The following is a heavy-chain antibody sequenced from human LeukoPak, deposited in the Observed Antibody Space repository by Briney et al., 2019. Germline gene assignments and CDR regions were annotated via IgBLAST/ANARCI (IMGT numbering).Heavy chain of an antibody. CDR1: GGSFSGYY. D-gene: IGHD3-22*01. V-gene: IGHV4-34*01. J-gene: IGHJ4*02. CDR2: INHSGST. Sequence: PSETLSLTCAVYGGSFSGYYWSWIRQPPGKGLEWIGEINHSGSTNYNPSLKSRVTISVDTSKNQFSLKLSSVTAADTAVYYCARGLDYYDSSGEVFDYWGQGTLVTVSS. CDR3: ARGLDYYDSSGEVFDY.